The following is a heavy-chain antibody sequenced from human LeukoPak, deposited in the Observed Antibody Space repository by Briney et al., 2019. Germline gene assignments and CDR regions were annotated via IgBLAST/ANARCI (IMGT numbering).Heavy chain of an antibody. Sequence: GGXLRLSCAASGFTFSSYWMSWVRQAPGKGLEWVANIKQDGSEKYYVDSVKGRFTISRDSAKNSLYLQMNSLRAEDTAVYYCARDSGETYYDILTGYQYWGQGTLVTVSS. D-gene: IGHD3-9*01. CDR1: GFTFSSYW. J-gene: IGHJ4*02. CDR3: ARDSGETYYDILTGYQY. V-gene: IGHV3-7*01. CDR2: IKQDGSEK.